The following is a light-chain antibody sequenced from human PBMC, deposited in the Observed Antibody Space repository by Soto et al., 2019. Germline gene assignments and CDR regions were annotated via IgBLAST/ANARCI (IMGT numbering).Light chain of an antibody. CDR2: AAS. Sequence: DIQMTQSPSSLSASVGDRVTITCRASQNVNNFLSWYQQRPGKAPKLLVYAASNLAGGIPSRFSGSGSGTDFTLTISSLQPEDFATYYCQQTYSTLTFGGGTKLEIK. CDR1: QNVNNF. CDR3: QQTYSTLT. J-gene: IGKJ4*01. V-gene: IGKV1-39*01.